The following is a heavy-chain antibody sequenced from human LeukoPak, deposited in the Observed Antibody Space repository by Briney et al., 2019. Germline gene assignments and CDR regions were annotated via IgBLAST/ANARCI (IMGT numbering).Heavy chain of an antibody. CDR3: ARDRRSPHSAYDWGHLDI. CDR1: GFTFSSYA. J-gene: IGHJ4*02. V-gene: IGHV3-23*01. Sequence: GGPLRLSCAASGFTFSSYAMSWVRQAPGKGLEWVSAISGSGGSTYYADSAKGRFTISRDNSKNTLYLQMNSLRAEDTAVYYCARDRRSPHSAYDWGHLDIWGQGTLVAVSS. D-gene: IGHD5-12*01. CDR2: ISGSGGST.